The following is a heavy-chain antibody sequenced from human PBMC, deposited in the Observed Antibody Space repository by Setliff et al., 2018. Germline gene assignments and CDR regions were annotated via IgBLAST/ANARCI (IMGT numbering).Heavy chain of an antibody. V-gene: IGHV1-2*02. J-gene: IGHJ4*02. CDR1: GYTFTDYY. CDR2: INPRSGDT. Sequence: ASVKVSCKASGYTFTDYYIHWVRQAPGQGLEWMGWINPRSGDTNYAQKFQGRVTMTGDTISTAYMELSRLRSDDTAVYYCARDLALEDEYYYDSTGYYPRGPGYWCQGTLVTVS. CDR3: ARDLALEDEYYYDSTGYYPRGPGY. D-gene: IGHD3-22*01.